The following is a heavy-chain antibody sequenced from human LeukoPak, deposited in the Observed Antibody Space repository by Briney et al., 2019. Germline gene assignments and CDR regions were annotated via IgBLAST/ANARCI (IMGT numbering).Heavy chain of an antibody. Sequence: ASVKDSCKASGYTFTGYYMHWVRQTPGQGLEWMGWINLNSGGTNYALKFQGSGTMNRDTAISTAYMERSRLRSDDTAVYYCARVTAPHSSVGAYHTPTYYFDYWGQGTLVTVSS. J-gene: IGHJ4*02. V-gene: IGHV1-2*02. CDR1: GYTFTGYY. CDR3: ARVTAPHSSVGAYHTPTYYFDY. D-gene: IGHD1-26*01. CDR2: INLNSGGT.